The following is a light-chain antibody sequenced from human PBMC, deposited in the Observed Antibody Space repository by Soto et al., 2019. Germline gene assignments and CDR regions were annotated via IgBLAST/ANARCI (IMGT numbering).Light chain of an antibody. CDR1: QSISDNF. CDR2: GAS. CDR3: KQYDGSPPT. V-gene: IGKV3-20*01. Sequence: EIVLTQSPGTLSLSPGERATLSCRASQSISDNFLAWYRQKPGQPPRLLIYGASRRATGIPDRFSGSGSGTDFTLTIWRLEPEDFAVYYCKQYDGSPPTFGQGTKVDIK. J-gene: IGKJ1*01.